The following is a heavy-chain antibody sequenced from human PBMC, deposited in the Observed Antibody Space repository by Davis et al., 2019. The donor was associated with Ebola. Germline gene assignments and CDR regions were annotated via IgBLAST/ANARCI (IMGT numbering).Heavy chain of an antibody. CDR1: GFTFSTYN. V-gene: IGHV3-48*04. Sequence: PGGSLRLSCAASGFTFSTYNMNWVRQAPGKGLEWVSYISSSSSTIYYADSVKGRFTISRDNAKNSLYLQMNSLRAEDTAVYYCAREGLSSGIDYWGQGTLVTVSS. CDR2: ISSSSSTI. J-gene: IGHJ4*02. D-gene: IGHD6-25*01. CDR3: AREGLSSGIDY.